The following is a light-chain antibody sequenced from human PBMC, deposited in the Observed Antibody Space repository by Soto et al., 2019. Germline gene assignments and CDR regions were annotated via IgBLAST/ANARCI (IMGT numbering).Light chain of an antibody. V-gene: IGLV1-44*01. CDR2: GNH. CDR1: SSNIGRND. Sequence: QSALTQPPSASGTPGQRVTISCSGSSSNIGRNDVYWYQQFPGTAPKVVIHGNHRRPSEFPERFSGSKSGTSASLAISGLQSEDEADYYCAAWDYSLNGNVFGGGTKRTVL. J-gene: IGLJ3*02. CDR3: AAWDYSLNGNV.